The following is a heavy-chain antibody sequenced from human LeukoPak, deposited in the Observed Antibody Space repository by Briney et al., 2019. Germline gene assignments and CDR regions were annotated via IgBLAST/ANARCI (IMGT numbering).Heavy chain of an antibody. CDR1: GFSFTNAW. Sequence: GGSLRLSCAASGFSFTNAWMSWVRQAPGKGLEWVSAISGSGGSTYYADSVKGRFTISRDNSKNTLYLQMNSLRAEDTAVYYCAKGITAADTGLDYWGQGTLVTVSS. J-gene: IGHJ4*02. D-gene: IGHD6-13*01. CDR3: AKGITAADTGLDY. V-gene: IGHV3-23*01. CDR2: ISGSGGST.